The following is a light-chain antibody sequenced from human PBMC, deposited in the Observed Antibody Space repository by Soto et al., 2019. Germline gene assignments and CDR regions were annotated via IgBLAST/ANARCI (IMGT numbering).Light chain of an antibody. CDR3: QAWDSSIL. CDR1: KLGDKY. J-gene: IGLJ2*01. Sequence: SYELTQPPSVSVSPGQTASITCTGDKLGDKYACWYQQKPDQSPVLVIYQDSKRPSGIPERFSGSNSGNTATLTISGTQAMDEADYYCQAWDSSILFGGGTKLTVL. CDR2: QDS. V-gene: IGLV3-1*01.